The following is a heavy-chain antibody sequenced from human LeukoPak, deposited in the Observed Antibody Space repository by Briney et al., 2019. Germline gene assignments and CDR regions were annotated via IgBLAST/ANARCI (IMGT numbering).Heavy chain of an antibody. D-gene: IGHD2-2*02. V-gene: IGHV6-1*01. CDR1: GDSVSSNTAS. Sequence: SQTLSLTCAISGDSVSSNTASWNWIRQSPSRGLEWLGRTYSRSKWYNEYAASMKSRITINSDTSKNQFSLQLNSVTPEDTAVYNCARATYHLDNWGQGTLVTVSS. CDR2: TYSRSKWYN. J-gene: IGHJ4*02. CDR3: ARATYHLDN.